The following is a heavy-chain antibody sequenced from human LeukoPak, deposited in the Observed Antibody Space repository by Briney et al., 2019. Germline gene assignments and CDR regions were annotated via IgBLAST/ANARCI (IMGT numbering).Heavy chain of an antibody. D-gene: IGHD4-11*01. CDR2: IYSGGST. J-gene: IGHJ4*02. CDR3: ARIYN. Sequence: GGSLRLSCAASGFTVSSNYMSWVRQAPGKGLEWVSLIYSGGSTHYADSVRGRFTISRDSSKNTLYLQMNSLRVEDTAVYYCARIYNWGQGTLVTVSS. CDR1: GFTVSSNY. V-gene: IGHV3-66*01.